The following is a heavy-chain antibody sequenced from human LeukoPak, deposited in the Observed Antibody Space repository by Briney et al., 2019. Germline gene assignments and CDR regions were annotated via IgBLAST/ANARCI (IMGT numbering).Heavy chain of an antibody. CDR3: ARAEYSSSSPFDY. D-gene: IGHD6-6*01. V-gene: IGHV4-34*01. J-gene: IGHJ4*02. Sequence: SETLSLTCAVYGGSFSDYYWSWIRQPPGKGLEWIGEINHSGSTNYNPSLKSRVTMSVDTSKNQFSLKPSSVTAADTAVYYCARAEYSSSSPFDYWGQGTLVTVSS. CDR1: GGSFSDYY. CDR2: INHSGST.